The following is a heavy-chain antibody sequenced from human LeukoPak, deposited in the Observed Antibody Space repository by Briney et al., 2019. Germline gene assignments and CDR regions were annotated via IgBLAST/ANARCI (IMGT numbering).Heavy chain of an antibody. CDR1: GFTFSSYA. CDR2: ISGSGGST. J-gene: IGHJ4*02. V-gene: IGHV3-23*01. Sequence: PGGSLRLSCAASGFTFSSYAMSWVRQAPGKGLEWVSAISGSGGSTYYVDSVKGRFTISRDNSKNTLYLQMNSLRAEDTAVYYCAKDNYGGNRGGFDYWGQGTLVTVSS. D-gene: IGHD4-23*01. CDR3: AKDNYGGNRGGFDY.